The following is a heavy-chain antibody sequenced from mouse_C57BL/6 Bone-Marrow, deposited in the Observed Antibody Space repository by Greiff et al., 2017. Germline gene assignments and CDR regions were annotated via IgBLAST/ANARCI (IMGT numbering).Heavy chain of an antibody. D-gene: IGHD1-3*01. V-gene: IGHV5-6*01. Sequence: EVQWVESGGDLVKPGGSLKLSCAASGFTFSSYGMSWVRQTPDKRLEWVATISSGGSYTYYPDSVKGRFTISRDNAKNTLYLQMSSLKSEDTAMYYCARSLLKQAWFAYWGQGTLVTVSA. J-gene: IGHJ3*01. CDR1: GFTFSSYG. CDR3: ARSLLKQAWFAY. CDR2: ISSGGSYT.